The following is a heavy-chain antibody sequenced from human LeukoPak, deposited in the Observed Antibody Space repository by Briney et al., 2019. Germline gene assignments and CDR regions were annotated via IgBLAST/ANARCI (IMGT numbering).Heavy chain of an antibody. V-gene: IGHV1-69*13. CDR3: ARGHYDFRKEGFDP. CDR1: GYTFTSYG. CDR2: IIPIFGTA. Sequence: SVKVSCKASGYTFTSYGISGVRQAPGQGLEWMGGIIPIFGTANYAQKFQGRVTIPADESTSTAYMELSSLRSEDTAVYYCARGHYDFRKEGFDPWGQGTLVTVSS. J-gene: IGHJ5*02. D-gene: IGHD3-3*01.